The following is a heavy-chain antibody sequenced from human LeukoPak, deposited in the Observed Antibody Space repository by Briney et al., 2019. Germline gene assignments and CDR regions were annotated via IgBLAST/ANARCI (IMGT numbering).Heavy chain of an antibody. V-gene: IGHV5-51*01. CDR1: GYSFTTYW. Sequence: GESLKISCKGSGYSFTTYWIGWVRQMPGKGLECMGIIYPGDSDTRYSPSFQGQVTISADKSISTAYLQWSSLKASDTAMYYRARHETGPYFDYWGQGTLVTVSS. J-gene: IGHJ4*02. D-gene: IGHD1-1*01. CDR2: IYPGDSDT. CDR3: ARHETGPYFDY.